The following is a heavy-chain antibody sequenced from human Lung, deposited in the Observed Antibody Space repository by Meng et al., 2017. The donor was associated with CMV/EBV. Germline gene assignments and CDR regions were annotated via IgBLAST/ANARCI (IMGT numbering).Heavy chain of an antibody. V-gene: IGHV4-4*02. D-gene: IGHD3-10*01. CDR1: GDSITNHNW. CDR2: IPHRGSS. J-gene: IGHJ1*01. Sequence: QVELRESGPAMVKPSETLPLPCAVSGDSITNHNWWAWVRQPPGKGLEWIGEIPHRGSSAYTPSLKSRVSMSIDKSQNQFSLKLTSVTAADTAVYHCLRRSGGSVWGQGTLVTVSS. CDR3: LRRSGGSV.